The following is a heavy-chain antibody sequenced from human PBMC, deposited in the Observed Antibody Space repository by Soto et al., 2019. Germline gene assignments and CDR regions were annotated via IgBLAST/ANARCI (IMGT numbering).Heavy chain of an antibody. Sequence: GGSLRLSCAASGFTFSNAWMSWVRQAPGKGLEWVGRIKSKTDGGTTDYAAPVKGRFTISRDDSKNTLYLQMNSLKTEDTAVYYCTTAGDSYGYIYFDYWGQGTLVTVSS. J-gene: IGHJ4*02. D-gene: IGHD5-18*01. V-gene: IGHV3-15*01. CDR3: TTAGDSYGYIYFDY. CDR1: GFTFSNAW. CDR2: IKSKTDGGTT.